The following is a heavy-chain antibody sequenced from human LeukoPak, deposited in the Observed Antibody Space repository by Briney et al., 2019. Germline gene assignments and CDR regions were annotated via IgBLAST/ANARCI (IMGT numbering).Heavy chain of an antibody. D-gene: IGHD2-2*02. J-gene: IGHJ4*02. Sequence: ASVKVSCKASGYTFTTYGISWVRQARGQGLEWMGWISGYNGNTNYEQKFQGRVTMTTDTSTSTAYMELRTQRSDDTAVYYGARTCAASSTNCYTDFWGQGTLVTVSS. CDR3: ARTCAASSTNCYTDF. V-gene: IGHV1-18*01. CDR2: ISGYNGNT. CDR1: GYTFTTYG.